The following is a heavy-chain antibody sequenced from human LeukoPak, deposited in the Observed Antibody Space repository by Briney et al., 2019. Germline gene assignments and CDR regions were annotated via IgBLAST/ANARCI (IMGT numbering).Heavy chain of an antibody. CDR1: GYTFTSYD. Sequence: GASVKVSCKASGYTFTSYDINWVRQATGQELEWMGWMNPNSGNTGYAQKFQGRVTITRNTSISTAYMELSSLRSEDTAVYYCARVGVIGSPYYYYMDVWGKGTTVTVSS. CDR3: ARVGVIGSPYYYYMDV. D-gene: IGHD3-22*01. CDR2: MNPNSGNT. J-gene: IGHJ6*03. V-gene: IGHV1-8*03.